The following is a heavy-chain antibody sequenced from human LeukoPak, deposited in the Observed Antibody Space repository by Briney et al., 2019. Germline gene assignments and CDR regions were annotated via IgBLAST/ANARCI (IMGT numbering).Heavy chain of an antibody. CDR3: ARGDYYGSGSYPPPY. J-gene: IGHJ4*02. CDR1: GGTFSSYA. V-gene: IGHV1-69*13. CDR2: IIPIFGTA. Sequence: SVKVPCKASGGTFSSYAISWVRQAPGQGLEWMGGIIPIFGTANYAQKFQGRVTITADESTSTAYMELSSLRSEDTAVYYCARGDYYGSGSYPPPYWGQGTLVTVSS. D-gene: IGHD3-10*01.